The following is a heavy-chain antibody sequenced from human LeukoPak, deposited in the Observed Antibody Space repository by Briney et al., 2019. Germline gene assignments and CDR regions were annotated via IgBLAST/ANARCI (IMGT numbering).Heavy chain of an antibody. CDR1: GFTFSSYA. J-gene: IGHJ3*02. Sequence: GGSLRLSCAASGFTFSSYAMSWVRQAPGKGLEWVSAISGSGGSTYYADSVKGRFTISRDNAKNSLYLQMNSLRAEDTAVYYCARDKPGYCSGGSCYPDAFDIWGQGTMVTVSS. D-gene: IGHD2-15*01. CDR2: ISGSGGST. V-gene: IGHV3-23*01. CDR3: ARDKPGYCSGGSCYPDAFDI.